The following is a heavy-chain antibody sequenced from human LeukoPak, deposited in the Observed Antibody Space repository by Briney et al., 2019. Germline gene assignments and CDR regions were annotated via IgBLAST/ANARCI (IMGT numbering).Heavy chain of an antibody. CDR2: IKQAESER. CDR1: GFTISNYL. J-gene: IGHJ6*02. Sequence: PGGSLRLSCAASGFTISNYLMSWVRQAPGKGLEWVANIKQAESERFYVDSVKDRFTISRDNAKNSLYLQMNSLRAEDTAVYYCARARYYYYGMDVWGQGTTVTVSS. V-gene: IGHV3-7*01. CDR3: ARARYYYYGMDV.